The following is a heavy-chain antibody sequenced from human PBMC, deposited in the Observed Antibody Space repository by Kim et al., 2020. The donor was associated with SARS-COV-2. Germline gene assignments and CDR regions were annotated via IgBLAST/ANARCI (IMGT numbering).Heavy chain of an antibody. J-gene: IGHJ4*02. V-gene: IGHV4-4*02. Sequence: SETLSLTCAVSGGSISSSNWWSWVRQPPGKGLEWIGEIYHSGSTNYNPSLKSRVTISVDKSKNQFSLKLSSVTAADTAVYYCARDRGYDSSGYPFDYWGQGTLVTVSP. D-gene: IGHD3-22*01. CDR3: ARDRGYDSSGYPFDY. CDR2: IYHSGST. CDR1: GGSISSSNW.